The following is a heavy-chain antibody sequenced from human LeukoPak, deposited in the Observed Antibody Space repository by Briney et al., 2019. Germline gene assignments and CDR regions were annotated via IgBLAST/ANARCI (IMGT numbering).Heavy chain of an antibody. CDR2: IYASGTT. CDR3: ARQTCRGATCYRVDQYYYMDV. D-gene: IGHD2-15*01. V-gene: IGHV4-4*07. Sequence: TSETLSLTCIVSGGSISGYYWSWIRQPAGKGLEWIGRIYASGTTNYNPSLKSRVTMSVDTSKNQFSLKVSSVTAADTAVYYCARQTCRGATCYRVDQYYYMDVWGKGTTVTVSS. CDR1: GGSISGYY. J-gene: IGHJ6*03.